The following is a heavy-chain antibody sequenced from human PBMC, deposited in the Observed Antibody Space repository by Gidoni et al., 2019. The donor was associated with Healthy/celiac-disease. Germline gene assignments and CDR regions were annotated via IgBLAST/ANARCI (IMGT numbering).Heavy chain of an antibody. CDR1: VFTFDDYP. Sequence: EVQLVESGGVVVQPGGSLRLSCAASVFTFDDYPMHWVRQAPGKGLEWVSLISWDGGSTYYADSVKGRFTISRDNSKNSLYLQMNSLRTEDTALYYCAKDLADYDSSGYSYYFDYWGQGTLVTVSS. CDR3: AKDLADYDSSGYSYYFDY. CDR2: ISWDGGST. J-gene: IGHJ4*02. V-gene: IGHV3-43*01. D-gene: IGHD3-22*01.